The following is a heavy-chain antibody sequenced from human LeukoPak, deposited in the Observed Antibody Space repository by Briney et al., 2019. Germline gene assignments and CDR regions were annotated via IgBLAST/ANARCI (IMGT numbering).Heavy chain of an antibody. CDR1: GGSISSGSYY. CDR3: ARVRGSKPIVVVPAAKIDDAFDI. D-gene: IGHD2-2*01. J-gene: IGHJ3*02. Sequence: SETLSLTCTVSGGSISSGSYYWSWIRQPAGKGLEWIGRIYTSGSTNYNPSLKSRVTISVDTSKNQFSLKLSSVTAADTAVYYCARVRGSKPIVVVPAAKIDDAFDIWGQGTMVTVSS. CDR2: IYTSGST. V-gene: IGHV4-61*02.